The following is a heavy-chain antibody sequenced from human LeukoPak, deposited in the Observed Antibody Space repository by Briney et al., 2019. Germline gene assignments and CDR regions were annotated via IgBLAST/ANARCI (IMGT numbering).Heavy chain of an antibody. J-gene: IGHJ4*02. V-gene: IGHV3-23*01. D-gene: IGHD3-10*01. CDR3: AKLSDYYGSGSYLDY. Sequence: PGGSLRLSCAASGFTFSSYAMSWVRQAPGKGLEWVSAISGSGGSTYYADSVKGRFTISRDNSKNTLYLQMNSLRAEDTAVYYCAKLSDYYGSGSYLDYWSQGTLVTVSS. CDR1: GFTFSSYA. CDR2: ISGSGGST.